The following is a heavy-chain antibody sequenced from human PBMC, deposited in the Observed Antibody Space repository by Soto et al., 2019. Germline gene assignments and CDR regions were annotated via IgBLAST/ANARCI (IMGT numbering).Heavy chain of an antibody. CDR3: ASTSRGYDAFDI. CDR1: GGSLSSYY. Sequence: PSETLSLTCTVSGGSLSSYYWSWIRQPPGKGLEWIGYIYYSGSTNYNPSLKSRVTISVDTSKNQFSLKLSSVTAADTAVYYCASTSRGYDAFDIWGQGTMDTVSS. J-gene: IGHJ3*02. V-gene: IGHV4-59*08. D-gene: IGHD2-2*01. CDR2: IYYSGST.